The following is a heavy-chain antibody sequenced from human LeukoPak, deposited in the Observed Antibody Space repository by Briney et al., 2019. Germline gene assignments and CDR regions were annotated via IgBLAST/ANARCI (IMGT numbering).Heavy chain of an antibody. CDR2: IFRPGST. J-gene: IGHJ3*02. CDR1: GGSISSGSYY. D-gene: IGHD1-26*01. CDR3: ARQVGATENDAFDI. V-gene: IGHV4-61*02. Sequence: SETLSLTCTVSGGSISSGSYYWTWIRQPAGKGLEWIGRIFRPGSTNYNPSLKSRVTISEDTSQNQFSVKLSSVTAADTAVYYCARQVGATENDAFDIWGQGTMVTVSS.